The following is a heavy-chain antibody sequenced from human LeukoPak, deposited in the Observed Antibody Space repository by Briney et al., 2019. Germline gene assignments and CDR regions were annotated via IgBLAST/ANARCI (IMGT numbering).Heavy chain of an antibody. J-gene: IGHJ3*02. CDR1: GGSISGYY. CDR3: ARVGFGYCSSTSCYGVAFDI. D-gene: IGHD2-2*01. Sequence: SETLSLTCTVSGGSISGYYWSWIRQPAGKGLEWTGRIYYSGSTNYNPSLKSRVTISVDTSKNQFSLKLSFVTAADTAVYYCARVGFGYCSSTSCYGVAFDIWGQGTMVTVSS. CDR2: IYYSGST. V-gene: IGHV4-4*07.